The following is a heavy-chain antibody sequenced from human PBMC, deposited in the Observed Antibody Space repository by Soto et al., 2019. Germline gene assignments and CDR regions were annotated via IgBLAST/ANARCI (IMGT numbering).Heavy chain of an antibody. D-gene: IGHD3-10*01. Sequence: GGSLRLSCTASGFTFGDYAMSWVRQAPGKGLEWVGFIRSKAYGGTTEYAASVKGRFTISRDDSKIIAYLQMNSLKTEDTAVYYCTRDPRPGAGSYYYYGMDVWGQGTTVTVSS. CDR2: IRSKAYGGTT. J-gene: IGHJ6*02. CDR3: TRDPRPGAGSYYYYGMDV. CDR1: GFTFGDYA. V-gene: IGHV3-49*04.